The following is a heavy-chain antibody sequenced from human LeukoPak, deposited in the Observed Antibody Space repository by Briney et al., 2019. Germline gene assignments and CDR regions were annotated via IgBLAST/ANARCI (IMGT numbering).Heavy chain of an antibody. CDR3: AKTEMGY. CDR1: GFTFSSYG. V-gene: IGHV3-30*18. D-gene: IGHD2-8*01. CDR2: ISYDGSNK. Sequence: PGGSLRLSCAASGFTFSSYGMHWVRQAPGKGLEWVAVISYDGSNKYYADSVKGRFTISRDNAKNSLYLQMNSLRAEDTAVYYCAKTEMGYWGQGTLVTVSS. J-gene: IGHJ4*02.